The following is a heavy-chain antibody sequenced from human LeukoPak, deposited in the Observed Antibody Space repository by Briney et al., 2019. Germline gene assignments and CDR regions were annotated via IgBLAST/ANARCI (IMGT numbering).Heavy chain of an antibody. D-gene: IGHD3/OR15-3a*01. Sequence: GGSLRLPCAVSGITLSNYGMSWVRQAPGKGLEWVAGISDSGGNTKYADSVKGRFTISRDNPKNTLYLQMNSLGAEDTAVYFCAKRGVVIRVILVGFHKEAYYFESWGQGALVTVSS. J-gene: IGHJ4*02. CDR1: GITLSNYG. CDR3: AKRGVVIRVILVGFHKEAYYFES. V-gene: IGHV3-23*01. CDR2: ISDSGGNT.